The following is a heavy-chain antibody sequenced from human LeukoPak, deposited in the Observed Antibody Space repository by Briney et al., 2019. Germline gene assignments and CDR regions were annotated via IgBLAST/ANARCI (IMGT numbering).Heavy chain of an antibody. D-gene: IGHD4-23*01. J-gene: IGHJ6*03. Sequence: GASVKVSCKASGYTFTGYYMHWVRQAPGQGLEWMGWINPNSGGTNYAQKFQGRVTMTRDTSISTAYMELSRLRSDDTAVYYCARGDGGFSPYYYMDVWGKGTTVTISS. V-gene: IGHV1-2*02. CDR2: INPNSGGT. CDR1: GYTFTGYY. CDR3: ARGDGGFSPYYYMDV.